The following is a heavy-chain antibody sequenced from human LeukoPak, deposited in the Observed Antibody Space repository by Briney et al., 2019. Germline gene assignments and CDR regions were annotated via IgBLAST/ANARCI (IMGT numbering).Heavy chain of an antibody. V-gene: IGHV3-30*02. CDR3: ARDKGTITPRGYYYYIDV. Sequence: SGGSLRLSCAASGFTFSSYGMHWVRQAPGKGLEWVAFIRYDGSNKYYADSVKGRFTISRDNSKNTLYLQMNNLRAEDTAVYYCARDKGTITPRGYYYYIDVWGRGTTVTVSS. J-gene: IGHJ6*03. CDR2: IRYDGSNK. D-gene: IGHD5-24*01. CDR1: GFTFSSYG.